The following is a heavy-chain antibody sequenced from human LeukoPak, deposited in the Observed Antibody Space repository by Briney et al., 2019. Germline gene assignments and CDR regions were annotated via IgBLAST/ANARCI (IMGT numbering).Heavy chain of an antibody. V-gene: IGHV3-30-3*01. CDR3: ARDRSGYANDAFDF. Sequence: GGSLRLSCVASEFTFSSYWMTWVRQAPGKGLEWVAVLSYGGTNKYYADSVKGRFTISRDNSKNTMFLQMNSLRAEDTAVYHCARDRSGYANDAFDFWGQGTMVTVSS. J-gene: IGHJ3*01. D-gene: IGHD3-3*01. CDR1: EFTFSSYW. CDR2: LSYGGTNK.